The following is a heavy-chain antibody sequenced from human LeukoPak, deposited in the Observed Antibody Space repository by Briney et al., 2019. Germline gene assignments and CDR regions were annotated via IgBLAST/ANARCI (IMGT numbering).Heavy chain of an antibody. CDR2: IYSGGST. CDR3: AKDLFDRGVVGANSFDI. J-gene: IGHJ3*02. D-gene: IGHD1-26*01. V-gene: IGHV3-66*02. Sequence: GGSLRLSCAASEFSVGSNYMTWVRQAPGKGLEWVSLIYSGGSTYYADSVKGRFTISRDNSKNTLYLQMNSLRAEDTAVYYCAKDLFDRGVVGANSFDIWGQGTMVTVSS. CDR1: EFSVGSNY.